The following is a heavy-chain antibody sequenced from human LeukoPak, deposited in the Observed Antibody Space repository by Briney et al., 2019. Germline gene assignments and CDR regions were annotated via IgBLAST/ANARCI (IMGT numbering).Heavy chain of an antibody. Sequence: SETLSLTCAVSGFSISSTYYGAWIRQTPGKGLEWIATITHSGNTYYISSLESRLTISLDTSKRHFPLRLTSVTAADTAVYYCARINAPGATFDYWGLGTLVAVSS. D-gene: IGHD7-27*01. J-gene: IGHJ4*02. CDR3: ARINAPGATFDY. CDR2: ITHSGNT. CDR1: GFSISSTYY. V-gene: IGHV4-38-2*01.